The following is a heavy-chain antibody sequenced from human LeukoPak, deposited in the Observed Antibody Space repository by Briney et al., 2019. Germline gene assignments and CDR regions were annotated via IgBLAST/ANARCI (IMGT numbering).Heavy chain of an antibody. D-gene: IGHD6-13*01. V-gene: IGHV1-46*01. CDR2: INPSGGGT. CDR1: GYTFTNYY. CDR3: ARGANSWYGGVDY. Sequence: GASVKVSCKASGYTFTNYYMHWVRQAPGQGLEWMGIINPSGGGTSYAQKLQGRVTMTTDTSTSTAYMELRSLRSDDTAVYYCARGANSWYGGVDYWGQGTLVTVSS. J-gene: IGHJ4*02.